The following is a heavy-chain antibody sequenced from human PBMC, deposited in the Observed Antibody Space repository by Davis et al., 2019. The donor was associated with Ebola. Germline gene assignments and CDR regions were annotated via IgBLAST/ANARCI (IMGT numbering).Heavy chain of an antibody. J-gene: IGHJ4*02. CDR3: ARVGEGAAAASLDY. D-gene: IGHD6-13*01. V-gene: IGHV1-2*02. CDR2: INPNSGGT. Sequence: ASVKVSCKASGYTFTGYYMHWVRQAPGQGLEWMGWINPNSGGTNYAQKFQGRVTMTRDTSISTAYMELSRLRSDDTAAYYCARVGEGAAAASLDYWGQGTLVTVSS. CDR1: GYTFTGYY.